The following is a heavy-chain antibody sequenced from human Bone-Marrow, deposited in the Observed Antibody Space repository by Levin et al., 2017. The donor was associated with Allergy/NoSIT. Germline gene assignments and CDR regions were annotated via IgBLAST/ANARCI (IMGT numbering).Heavy chain of an antibody. J-gene: IGHJ4*02. CDR2: IDWDGTTT. D-gene: IGHD1-26*01. V-gene: IGHV3-43*01. Sequence: ASVKVSCAASGFTFDDYTMHWVRQVPGKGLEWVSLIDWDGTTTLYADSVKGRFTISRDKSKNYLYLQMNGLSTEDTAFYYCARDNILREERYFHSWGQGTLVTVSS. CDR1: GFTFDDYT. CDR3: ARDNILREERYFHS.